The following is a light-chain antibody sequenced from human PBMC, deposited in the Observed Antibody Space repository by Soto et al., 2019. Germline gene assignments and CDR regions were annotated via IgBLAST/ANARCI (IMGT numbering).Light chain of an antibody. CDR1: SSNIGSNY. CDR2: RNN. CDR3: AAWDDSLSGSYV. J-gene: IGLJ1*01. Sequence: QSALTQPPSASGTPGQRVTISCSGSSSNIGSNYVYWYQQLPGTAPKLHIYRNNQRPSGVPDRFPGSKSGTSASLAISGLRPEDEADYYCAAWDDSLSGSYVFGTGTKVTVL. V-gene: IGLV1-47*01.